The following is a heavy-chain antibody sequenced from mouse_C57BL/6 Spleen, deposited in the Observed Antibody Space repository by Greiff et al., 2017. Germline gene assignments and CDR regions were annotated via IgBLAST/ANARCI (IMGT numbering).Heavy chain of an antibody. D-gene: IGHD1-3*01. Sequence: VQLQQSGPELVKPGASVKISCKASGYAFSSSWMNWVKQRPGKGLEWIGRIYPGDGDTNYNGKFKGKATLTADKSSSTAYMQLSSLTSEDSAVYFCARSSLTLFAYWGQWTLVTVSA. V-gene: IGHV1-82*01. CDR3: ARSSLTLFAY. CDR2: IYPGDGDT. J-gene: IGHJ3*01. CDR1: GYAFSSSW.